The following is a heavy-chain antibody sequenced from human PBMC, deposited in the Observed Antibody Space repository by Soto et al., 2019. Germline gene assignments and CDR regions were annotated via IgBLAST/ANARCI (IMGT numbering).Heavy chain of an antibody. J-gene: IGHJ4*02. Sequence: GGSLRHSSASSGFTFSSYAMSLVRQAPGKGLEWVSAISGSGGSTYYADSVKGRFTISRDNSKNTLYLQMNSLRAEDTAVYYCAKGLTTVTPYYFDYWGQGTLVTVSS. V-gene: IGHV3-23*01. D-gene: IGHD4-17*01. CDR3: AKGLTTVTPYYFDY. CDR1: GFTFSSYA. CDR2: ISGSGGST.